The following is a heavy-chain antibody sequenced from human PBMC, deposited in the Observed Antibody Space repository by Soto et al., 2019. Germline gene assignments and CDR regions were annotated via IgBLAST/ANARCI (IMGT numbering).Heavy chain of an antibody. CDR2: IYSGGST. D-gene: IGHD5-18*01. CDR3: ARKTRGYRN. CDR1: GGSISSYY. V-gene: IGHV3-66*01. Sequence: LSLTCTVSGGSISSYYMSWVRQAPGKGLEWVSVIYSGGSTYYADSVKGRFTISRDNSKNTLYLQMNSLRAEDTAVYYCARKTRGYRNWGQGTLVTVSS. J-gene: IGHJ4*02.